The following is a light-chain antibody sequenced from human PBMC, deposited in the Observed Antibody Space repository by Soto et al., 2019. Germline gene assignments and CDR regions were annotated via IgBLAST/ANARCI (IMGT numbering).Light chain of an antibody. CDR1: PSVSSS. CDR3: QQRSSWPLLWT. Sequence: TQSPAPLSLSPGERATLSCTTSPSVSSSLAWYQQKPGQAPRLLIYDASNRATGIPARFSGSGSGTDFTLTISSLEPEDFAVYYCQQRSSWPLLWTFAGGTKVDIK. J-gene: IGKJ4*01. CDR2: DAS. V-gene: IGKV3-11*01.